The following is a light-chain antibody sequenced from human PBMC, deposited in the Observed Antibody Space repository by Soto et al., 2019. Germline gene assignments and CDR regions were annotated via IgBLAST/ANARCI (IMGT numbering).Light chain of an antibody. CDR3: GTWDSSLSAVV. CDR1: SSIIGNNY. J-gene: IGLJ2*01. CDR2: ENN. V-gene: IGLV1-51*02. Sequence: QSVLTQPPSVSAAPGQKVTISCSGSSSIIGNNYVSWYQRLPGSAPKLLIYENNKRPSGIPDRFSGSKSGTSATLGISGLQTGDEADYYCGTWDSSLSAVVFGGGTKVTVL.